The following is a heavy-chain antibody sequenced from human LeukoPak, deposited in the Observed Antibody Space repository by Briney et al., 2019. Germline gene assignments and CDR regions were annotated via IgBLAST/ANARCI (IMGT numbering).Heavy chain of an antibody. CDR2: IDSDGSTT. CDR1: GFTFSTFW. CDR3: ARGWLPSDISMN. V-gene: IGHV3-74*03. J-gene: IGHJ3*01. Sequence: GGSVRLSCAASGFTFSTFWMHWVRQPPGKGLVWVSRIDSDGSTTEYADSVKGRFTISRDNAKNTLYLQMNSLRAEDTAVYYCARGWLPSDISMNWGKGTMVTVSS. D-gene: IGHD3-9*01.